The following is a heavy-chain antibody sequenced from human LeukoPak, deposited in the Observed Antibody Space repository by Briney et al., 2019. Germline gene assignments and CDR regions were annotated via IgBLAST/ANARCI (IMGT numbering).Heavy chain of an antibody. J-gene: IGHJ3*02. CDR1: GFTFSDYY. CDR2: ISSSGGTI. CDR3: AGYSSGWFGAFHI. Sequence: PGGSLRLSCAASGFTFSDYYMNWIRQAPGKGLEWISYISSSGGTIYYADSVKGRFTISRDNAKNSLYLQMNSLRAEDTAVYYCAGYSSGWFGAFHIWGQGTMATVSS. D-gene: IGHD6-19*01. V-gene: IGHV3-11*04.